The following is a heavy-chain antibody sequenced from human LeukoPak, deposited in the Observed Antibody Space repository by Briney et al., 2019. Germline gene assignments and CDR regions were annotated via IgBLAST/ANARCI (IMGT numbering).Heavy chain of an antibody. CDR1: GDSIS. CDR3: ARGDHITVVRGAFTRRSYYYMDV. CDR2: IYTGGIT. J-gene: IGHJ6*03. Sequence: PSETLSLTCTVSGDSISRNRQPAGEGLEWIGRIYTGGITNYNPSLKRRVTMSVDTSKKQFSLKLSSVTAADTAVYYCARGDHITVVRGAFTRRSYYYMDVWGKGTTVTVSS. V-gene: IGHV4-4*07. D-gene: IGHD3-10*01.